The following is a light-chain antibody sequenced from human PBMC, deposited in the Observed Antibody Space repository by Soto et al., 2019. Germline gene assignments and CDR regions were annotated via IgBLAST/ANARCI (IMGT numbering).Light chain of an antibody. Sequence: EIALTQSPATLSLFPGERATLSCRASQSITTYLAWYQQKPVQDPRLLIYDASKRATGIPARFSGSGSETDFTLTISRREHDAFAVYCCLVRTAWPPLFTFGPATKVDVK. CDR3: LVRTAWPPLFT. V-gene: IGKV3-11*01. CDR1: QSITTY. CDR2: DAS. J-gene: IGKJ3*01.